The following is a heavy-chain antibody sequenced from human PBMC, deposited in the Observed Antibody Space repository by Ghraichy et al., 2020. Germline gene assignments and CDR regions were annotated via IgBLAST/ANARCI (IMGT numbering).Heavy chain of an antibody. V-gene: IGHV3-21*01. D-gene: IGHD2-8*01. CDR2: ISSSSSYI. CDR3: ATEPRIVLTARYGMDV. Sequence: GGSLRLSCAASGFTFSSYSMNWVRQAPGKGLEWVSSISSSSSYIYYADSVKGRFTISRDNAKNSLYLQMNSLRAEDTAVYYCATEPRIVLTARYGMDVWGQGTTVTVSS. CDR1: GFTFSSYS. J-gene: IGHJ6*02.